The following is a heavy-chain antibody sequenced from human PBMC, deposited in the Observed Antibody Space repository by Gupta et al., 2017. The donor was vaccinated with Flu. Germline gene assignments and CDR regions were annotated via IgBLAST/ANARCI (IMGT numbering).Heavy chain of an antibody. CDR2: INAGGSRT. J-gene: IGHJ5*02. D-gene: IGHD6-19*01. Sequence: EEQLLESGGGSVQPGGSLRLSCVGSGFTFDKFAMSWVRQSPGKGLEWVSGINAGGSRTFYADSVKGRFTISRDNSRNALFLQMNSLRVEDTATYSCAKEDTEVAGNDNWFQPWGQGTLVTVSS. CDR3: AKEDTEVAGNDNWFQP. CDR1: GFTFDKFA. V-gene: IGHV3-23*01.